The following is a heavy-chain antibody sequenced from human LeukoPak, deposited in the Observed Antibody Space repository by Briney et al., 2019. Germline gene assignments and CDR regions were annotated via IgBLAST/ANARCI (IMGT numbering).Heavy chain of an antibody. CDR1: GGSISSYY. V-gene: IGHV4-4*07. CDR3: ARELGYDYVLSDAFDI. CDR2: IYTSGST. D-gene: IGHD3-16*01. J-gene: IGHJ3*02. Sequence: PSETLSLTCTVSGGSISSYYWCWIRQPAGKGLEWIGRIYTSGSTNYNPSLKSRVTMSVDTSKNQFSLKLSSVTAADTAVYYCARELGYDYVLSDAFDIWGQGTMVTVSS.